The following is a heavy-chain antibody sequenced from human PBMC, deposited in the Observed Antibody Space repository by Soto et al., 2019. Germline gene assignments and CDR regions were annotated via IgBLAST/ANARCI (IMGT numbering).Heavy chain of an antibody. CDR2: ISGAGGST. Sequence: EVQLLESGGGLVQPGGSLRLSCAASQFTFSYYAMGWVRQAPGKGLEWVSLISGAGGSTNYADSVKGRFAISRDNSENTLYLQMNSLSAEDTAVYSCAKVRPPFELWGRGTLVIVSS. CDR1: QFTFSYYA. D-gene: IGHD6-6*01. CDR3: AKVRPPFEL. V-gene: IGHV3-23*01. J-gene: IGHJ2*01.